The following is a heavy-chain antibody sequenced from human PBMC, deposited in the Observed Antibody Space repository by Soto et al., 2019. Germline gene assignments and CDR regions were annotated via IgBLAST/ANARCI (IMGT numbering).Heavy chain of an antibody. D-gene: IGHD6-6*01. CDR3: AKDEALLVGIAAGPALTLYYYYGMDV. Sequence: QTLSLTCAISGDSVSSNSAAWNWIRQSPSRGLEWLGRTYYRSKWYNDYAVSVKSRITINPDTSKNQFSLQLNSVTPEDTAVYYCAKDEALLVGIAAGPALTLYYYYGMDVWGQGTTVTVSS. J-gene: IGHJ6*02. CDR2: TYYRSKWYN. CDR1: GDSVSSNSAA. V-gene: IGHV6-1*01.